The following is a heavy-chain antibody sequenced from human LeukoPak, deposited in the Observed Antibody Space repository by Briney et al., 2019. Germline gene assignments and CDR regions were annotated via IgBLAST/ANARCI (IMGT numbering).Heavy chain of an antibody. Sequence: SETLSLTCTVSGGSISSGSYYWSWIRQPAGKGLEWIGRIYTSGSTNYNPSLKSRVTISVDTSKNQFSLKLSSVTAADTAVYYCARGDGRVTMVRGGLMDWFDPWGQGTLVTVSS. CDR3: ARGDGRVTMVRGGLMDWFDP. J-gene: IGHJ5*02. CDR1: GGSISSGSYY. V-gene: IGHV4-61*02. D-gene: IGHD3-10*01. CDR2: IYTSGST.